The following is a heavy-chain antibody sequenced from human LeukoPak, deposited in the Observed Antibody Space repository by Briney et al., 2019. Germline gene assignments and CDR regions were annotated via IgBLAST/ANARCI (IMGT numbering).Heavy chain of an antibody. J-gene: IGHJ6*03. V-gene: IGHV4-59*01. D-gene: IGHD2-2*01. CDR2: IYYSGTT. Sequence: SETLSLTCTVSGGSISSYYWSWIRQPPGKGLEWLGCIYYSGTTNYNPSLKSRVTISVDRSKNQFSLNLSSVTAADTAVYYCARDQGTSPPSSYYYYYMDVWGKGTSVTVSS. CDR3: ARDQGTSPPSSYYYYYMDV. CDR1: GGSISSYY.